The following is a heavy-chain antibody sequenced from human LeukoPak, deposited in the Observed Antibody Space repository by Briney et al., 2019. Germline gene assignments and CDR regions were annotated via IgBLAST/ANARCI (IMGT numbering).Heavy chain of an antibody. Sequence: QPGGSLRLSCAASGFIFSSYSMNWVRQAPGKGLEWVSAISGSGGSTYYADSVKGRFTISRDNSKNTLYLQMNSLRAEDTAVYYCAKDHGTMIWDWFDPWGQGTLVTVSS. V-gene: IGHV3-23*01. D-gene: IGHD3-22*01. J-gene: IGHJ5*02. CDR2: ISGSGGST. CDR1: GFIFSSYS. CDR3: AKDHGTMIWDWFDP.